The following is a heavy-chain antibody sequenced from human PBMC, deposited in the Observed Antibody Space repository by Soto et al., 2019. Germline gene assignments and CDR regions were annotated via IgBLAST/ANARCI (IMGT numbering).Heavy chain of an antibody. CDR1: GGSISSYY. CDR2: IYYSGST. V-gene: IGHV4-59*01. CDR3: ARQIAAGAFDY. J-gene: IGHJ4*02. D-gene: IGHD6-13*01. Sequence: PSETLSLTCTVYGGSISSYYWSWIRQPPGKGLEWIGYIYYSGSTNYNPSLKSRVTISVDTSKNQFSLKLSSVTAADTAVYYCARQIAAGAFDYWGQGTLVTVSS.